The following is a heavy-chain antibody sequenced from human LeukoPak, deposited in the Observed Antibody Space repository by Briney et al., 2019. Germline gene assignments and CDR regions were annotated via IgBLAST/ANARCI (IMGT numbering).Heavy chain of an antibody. V-gene: IGHV3-48*03. CDR3: AREVPSMDY. CDR1: GFTFSNYE. Sequence: GGSLRLSCAGSGFTFSNYEMNWGRQAPGKGLEWVSYISISGSTIYYADSAKGRFTVSRDNARNSLYLQMNSLRAEDTAVYYCAREVPSMDYWGQGTLVTVSS. J-gene: IGHJ4*02. CDR2: ISISGSTI.